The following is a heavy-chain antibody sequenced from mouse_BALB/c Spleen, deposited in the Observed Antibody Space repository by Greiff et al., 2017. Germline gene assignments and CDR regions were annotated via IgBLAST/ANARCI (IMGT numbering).Heavy chain of an antibody. J-gene: IGHJ4*01. CDR3: ARGSSYYAMDY. V-gene: IGHV1-9*01. Sequence: VQLQESGAELMKPGASVKISCKATGYTFSSYWIEWVKQRPGHGLEWIGEILPGSGSTNYNEKFTGKATFTADTSSNTAYMQLSSLTSEDSAVYYCARGSSYYAMDYWGQGTSVTVSS. CDR2: ILPGSGST. CDR1: GYTFSSYW. D-gene: IGHD1-1*01.